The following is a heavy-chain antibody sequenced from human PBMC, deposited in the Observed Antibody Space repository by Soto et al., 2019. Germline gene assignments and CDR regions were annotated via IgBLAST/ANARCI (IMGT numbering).Heavy chain of an antibody. Sequence: QVQLQESGPGLVKPSETLALTCTVSGASISSYYWSWIRQPPGKGLEWLGYILYTGNTNYSPSLKSRVTMSVDTSKNQVSLKLSAVTAADTAVYFCARAAYRSGSYYAPYYYYAMDVWGQGTTVTVSS. CDR3: ARAAYRSGSYYAPYYYYAMDV. J-gene: IGHJ6*02. D-gene: IGHD3-10*01. V-gene: IGHV4-59*01. CDR1: GASISSYY. CDR2: ILYTGNT.